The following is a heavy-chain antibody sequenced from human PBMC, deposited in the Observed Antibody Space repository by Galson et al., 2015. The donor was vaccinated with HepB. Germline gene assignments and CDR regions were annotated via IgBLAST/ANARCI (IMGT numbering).Heavy chain of an antibody. V-gene: IGHV1-3*01. CDR1: GYTFTSYA. Sequence: SVKVSCKASGYTFTSYAMHWVRQAPGQRLEWMGWINAGNGNTKYSQKFQGRVTITRDTSASTAYMELSSLRSEDTAVYYCARETDYYGSGSLWHWFDPWGQGTLVTVSS. CDR3: ARETDYYGSGSLWHWFDP. J-gene: IGHJ5*02. CDR2: INAGNGNT. D-gene: IGHD3-10*01.